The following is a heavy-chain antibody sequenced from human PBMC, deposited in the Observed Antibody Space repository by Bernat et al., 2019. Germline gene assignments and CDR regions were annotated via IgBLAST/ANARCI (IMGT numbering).Heavy chain of an antibody. D-gene: IGHD6-13*01. Sequence: EVQLLESGGGLVQPGGSLRLSCAASGFTFSSYPMTWVRQAPGKGLEWVSGIGGSGGSTYYADSVKGRFTIARDNSKNTLYLQMNSLRAEDTAVYYCAKFRGSPDLYSGMDVWGQGTTVTVSS. CDR2: IGGSGGST. J-gene: IGHJ6*02. V-gene: IGHV3-23*01. CDR1: GFTFSSYP. CDR3: AKFRGSPDLYSGMDV.